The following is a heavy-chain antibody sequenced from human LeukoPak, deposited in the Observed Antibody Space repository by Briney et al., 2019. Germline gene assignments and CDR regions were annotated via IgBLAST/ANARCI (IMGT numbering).Heavy chain of an antibody. Sequence: SETLSLTCAVYGGSFSGYYWSWLRQPPGKGLEWIGEISHSGSTNYNPSLKSRVTISVDASKNQFSLKLSSVTAADTAVYYCARGRNFYYVILTGYYTAGNFDYWGQRALVTGSS. V-gene: IGHV4-34*01. D-gene: IGHD3-9*01. CDR2: ISHSGST. CDR3: ARGRNFYYVILTGYYTAGNFDY. J-gene: IGHJ4*02. CDR1: GGSFSGYY.